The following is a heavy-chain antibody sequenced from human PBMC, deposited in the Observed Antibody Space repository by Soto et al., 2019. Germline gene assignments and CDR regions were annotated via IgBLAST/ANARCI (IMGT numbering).Heavy chain of an antibody. CDR2: INQDGSET. J-gene: IGHJ4*02. D-gene: IGHD2-8*02. Sequence: EVQLVESGGGLVQPGGSLRLSCGTSGFIFSAHWMAWVRQAPGKGLEWVANINQDGSETNFVDSVKGRFTISRDNARNSVYLQMTRLRAEDTAVYYCARALVNGGDYWGQGTLVTVSS. CDR1: GFIFSAHW. V-gene: IGHV3-7*01. CDR3: ARALVNGGDY.